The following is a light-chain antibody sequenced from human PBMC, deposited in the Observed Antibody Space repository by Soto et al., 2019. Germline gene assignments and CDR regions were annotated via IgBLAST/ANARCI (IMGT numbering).Light chain of an antibody. CDR3: QQYGSSPPIT. CDR1: QSVSSSY. Sequence: EIVLTQSPGTLSLSPGERATLSCRASQSVSSSYLAWHQQKPGQAPRLFIYGASSRATGIPDRFSGSGSGTDFTLTISRLEPEDFAVYYCQQYGSSPPITFGQGTRLEIK. J-gene: IGKJ5*01. V-gene: IGKV3-20*01. CDR2: GAS.